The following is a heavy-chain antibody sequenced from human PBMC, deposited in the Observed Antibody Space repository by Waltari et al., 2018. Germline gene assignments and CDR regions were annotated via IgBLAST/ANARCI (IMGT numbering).Heavy chain of an antibody. CDR1: GYTFTGYY. CDR3: ARASIAARSPLDY. J-gene: IGHJ4*02. CDR2: INPNSGGT. V-gene: IGHV1-2*06. Sequence: QVQLVQSGAEVKKPGASVKVSCKASGYTFTGYYMHWVRQAPGQGLEWMGRINPNSGGTNYAQKFQGRVTMTRYTSISTAYMELSRLRSDDTAVYYCARASIAARSPLDYWGQGTLVTVSS. D-gene: IGHD6-6*01.